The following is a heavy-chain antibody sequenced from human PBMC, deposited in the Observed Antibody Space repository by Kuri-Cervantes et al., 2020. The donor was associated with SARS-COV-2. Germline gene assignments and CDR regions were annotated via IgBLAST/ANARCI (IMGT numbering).Heavy chain of an antibody. D-gene: IGHD4-17*01. CDR3: AKDLAYGDYAGDY. J-gene: IGHJ4*02. V-gene: IGHV3-23*01. Sequence: GESLKISCLASGFTFSSYAMSWVRQAPGKGLEWVSAISGSGGSTYYADSVKGRFTISRDNSKNTLYLQMNSLRAEDTAVYYCAKDLAYGDYAGDYWGQGTLVTVSS. CDR2: ISGSGGST. CDR1: GFTFSSYA.